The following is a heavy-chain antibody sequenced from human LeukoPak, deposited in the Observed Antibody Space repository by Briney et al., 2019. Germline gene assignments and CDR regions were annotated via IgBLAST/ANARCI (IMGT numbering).Heavy chain of an antibody. V-gene: IGHV3-74*01. CDR3: ASSGPYSYYGMDV. CDR2: INSDGSST. J-gene: IGHJ6*02. CDR1: GFTFSSYW. Sequence: GGSLRLSCAASGFTFSSYWIYWVRQAPGKGLVWVSRINSDGSSTSYADSVKGRFTISRDNAKNTLYLQMNSLRAEDTAVYYCASSGPYSYYGMDVWGQGTTVTVSS.